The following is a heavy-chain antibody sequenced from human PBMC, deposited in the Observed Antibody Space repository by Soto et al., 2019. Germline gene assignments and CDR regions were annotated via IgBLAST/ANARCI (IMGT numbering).Heavy chain of an antibody. V-gene: IGHV3-73*01. J-gene: IGHJ6*02. CDR3: TRYYDFWSGSFYSGMDV. CDR1: GFTFSGSA. CDR2: IRSKANSYAT. D-gene: IGHD3-3*01. Sequence: GGSLRLSCAASGFTFSGSAMHWVRQASGKGLEWVGRIRSKANSYATAYAASVKGRFTISRDDSKNTAYLQMNSLKTEDTAVYYCTRYYDFWSGSFYSGMDVWGQGTTVTVSS.